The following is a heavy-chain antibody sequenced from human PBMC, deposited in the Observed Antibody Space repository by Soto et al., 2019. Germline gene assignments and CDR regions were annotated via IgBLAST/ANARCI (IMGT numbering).Heavy chain of an antibody. CDR3: ASRVAAAGKYYYYGMDV. D-gene: IGHD6-13*01. V-gene: IGHV4-4*02. Sequence: QVQLXXSGPGLVKPSGTLSLTCAVSGGSISSSNWWSWVRQPPGKGLEWIGEIYHSGSTNYNPSLKSRVTISEDKSKNRFSRKLSSVTAADTAVYYGASRVAAAGKYYYYGMDVWGQGTTVTVSS. CDR1: GGSISSSNW. CDR2: IYHSGST. J-gene: IGHJ6*02.